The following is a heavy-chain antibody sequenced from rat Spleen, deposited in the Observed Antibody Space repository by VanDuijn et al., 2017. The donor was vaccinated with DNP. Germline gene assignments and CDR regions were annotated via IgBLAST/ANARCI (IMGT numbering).Heavy chain of an antibody. CDR3: TRVTPFDY. D-gene: IGHD1-4*01. Sequence: EVQVVESGGGLVQPKGSLKLSSAASGFDFNTYAMSWIRQAPGKGLDWVASITIKTHNYVALYADSVKERFTISRDDSQSMVYLQMNNLKTEDTALYYCTRVTPFDYWGQGVMVTVSS. J-gene: IGHJ2*01. CDR1: GFDFNTYA. V-gene: IGHV10-4*01. CDR2: ITIKTHNYVA.